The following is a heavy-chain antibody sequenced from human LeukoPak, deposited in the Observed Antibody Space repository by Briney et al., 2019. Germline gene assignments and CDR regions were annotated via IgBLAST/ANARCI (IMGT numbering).Heavy chain of an antibody. CDR2: ISSSGSTI. CDR1: GFTFSSYE. V-gene: IGHV3-48*03. D-gene: IGHD3-16*01. Sequence: GGSLRLSCAASGFTFSSYEMNWVRQAPGKGLEWVSYISSSGSTIYYADSVKGRFAISRDNAKNSVYLEMNNLRVEDTAVYYCARAVDVADYWGRGTLVTVSS. J-gene: IGHJ4*02. CDR3: ARAVDVADY.